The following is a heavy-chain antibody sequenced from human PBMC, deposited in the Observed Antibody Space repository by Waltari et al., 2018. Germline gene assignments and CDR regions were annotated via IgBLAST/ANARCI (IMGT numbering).Heavy chain of an antibody. CDR1: GFTFSNSS. J-gene: IGHJ5*02. D-gene: IGHD6-19*01. CDR2: ITSGSSYT. V-gene: IGHV3-21*01. Sequence: EVQLVESGGGLVQPGGSLRLSCAASGFTFSNSSFNWVRQAPGKGLEWVSCITSGSSYTYYADSVKGRFTISRDNAKNALFLHMNSLRAEDTAVYYCARETVAGTGWFDPWGQGTLVTVSS. CDR3: ARETVAGTGWFDP.